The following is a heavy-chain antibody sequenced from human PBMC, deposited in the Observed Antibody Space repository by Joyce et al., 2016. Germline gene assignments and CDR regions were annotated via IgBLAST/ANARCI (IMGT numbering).Heavy chain of an antibody. CDR1: GGAISRGDHY. D-gene: IGHD4-11*01. Sequence: QVQLQESGPGLVKPSQTLSLTCTVSGGAISRGDHYWSWIRQPPGKGLEWIGYITQSGSTYNNPSLKSRATISVDMSKNHFSRRLSAVTAADTAVYYCARYTYSNYPFDLWGQGTLVTVSS. V-gene: IGHV4-30-4*01. CDR3: ARYTYSNYPFDL. CDR2: ITQSGST. J-gene: IGHJ5*02.